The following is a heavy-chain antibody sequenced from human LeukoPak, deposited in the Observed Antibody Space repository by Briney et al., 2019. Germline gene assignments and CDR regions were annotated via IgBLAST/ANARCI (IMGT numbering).Heavy chain of an antibody. V-gene: IGHV3-7*01. CDR3: ARGALEWLLYFDY. J-gene: IGHJ4*02. Sequence: GGSLRLSCAASGFTFSSYWMSWVRQAPGKGLEWVANIKQGGSEKYYVDSVKGRFTISRDNAKNSLYLQMNSLRAEDTAVYYCARGALEWLLYFDYWGQGTLVTVSS. CDR2: IKQGGSEK. D-gene: IGHD3-3*01. CDR1: GFTFSSYW.